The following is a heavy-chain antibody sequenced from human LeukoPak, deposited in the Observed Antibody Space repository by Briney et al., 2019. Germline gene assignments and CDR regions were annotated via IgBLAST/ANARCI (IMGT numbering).Heavy chain of an antibody. V-gene: IGHV4-34*01. D-gene: IGHD4-17*01. CDR1: GGSFSGYY. CDR3: ARFDYGDGCRYFVY. Sequence: PSETLSLTCAVYGGSFSGYYWSWIRQPPGKGLEWIGEINHSGSTNYNPSLKSRVTISVDTSKNQFSLKLSSVTAADTAVYYCARFDYGDGCRYFVYWGQGTLVTVSS. CDR2: INHSGST. J-gene: IGHJ4*02.